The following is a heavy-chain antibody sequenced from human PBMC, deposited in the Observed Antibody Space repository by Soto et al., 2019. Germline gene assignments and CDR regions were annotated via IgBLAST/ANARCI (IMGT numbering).Heavy chain of an antibody. CDR3: ARPLYGSGGRYFDY. Sequence: EVQLVESGGGLVEPGGSLRLSCAASGFTFSDYTMSWVRQAPGKGLQWVSSISSIGTYIYYTDSLKGRFTISRDNAKNSLYLQMNRLRAEDTAVYYWARPLYGSGGRYFDYWGQGTLVTVSS. J-gene: IGHJ4*02. V-gene: IGHV3-21*01. D-gene: IGHD3-10*01. CDR2: ISSIGTYI. CDR1: GFTFSDYT.